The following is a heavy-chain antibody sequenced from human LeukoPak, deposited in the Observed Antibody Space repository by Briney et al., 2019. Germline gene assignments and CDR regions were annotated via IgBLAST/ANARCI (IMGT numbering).Heavy chain of an antibody. J-gene: IGHJ2*01. CDR2: ISSSSSTI. V-gene: IGHV3-48*01. CDR3: ARDFARRGYSYGWGYFDL. Sequence: GGSLRLSRAASGFTFSSYSMNWVRQAPGKGLEWVSYISSSSSTIYYADSVKGRFTISRDNAKNSLYLQMNSLRAEDTAVYYCARDFARRGYSYGWGYFDLWGRGTLVTVSS. CDR1: GFTFSSYS. D-gene: IGHD5-18*01.